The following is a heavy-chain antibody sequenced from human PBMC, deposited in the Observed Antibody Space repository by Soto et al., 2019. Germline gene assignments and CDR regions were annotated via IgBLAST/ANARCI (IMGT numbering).Heavy chain of an antibody. Sequence: SVTLYLTFTVSCGSISSSSFYWSWIRQPPGKGLEWIGSIYYSGSTYYNPSLKSRVTISVDTSKNQFSLKLSSVTAADTAVYYCARPLYSSGWYLEYWGQGTLVTVS. CDR1: CGSISSSSFY. J-gene: IGHJ4*02. CDR3: ARPLYSSGWYLEY. D-gene: IGHD6-19*01. V-gene: IGHV4-39*01. CDR2: IYYSGST.